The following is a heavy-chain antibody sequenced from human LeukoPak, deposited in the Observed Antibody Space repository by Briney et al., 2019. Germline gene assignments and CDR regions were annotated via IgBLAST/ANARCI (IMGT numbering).Heavy chain of an antibody. J-gene: IGHJ4*02. CDR1: GFTFSSYS. Sequence: GGSLRLSCAASGFTFSSYSMNWVRQAPGKGLEWVSSISSSSSYMYYADSVRGRFTISRDNAKNSLYLQMNSLRAEDTAVYYCARGPNPAHFDYWGQGTLVTVSS. CDR2: ISSSSSYM. V-gene: IGHV3-21*01. D-gene: IGHD4/OR15-4a*01. CDR3: ARGPNPAHFDY.